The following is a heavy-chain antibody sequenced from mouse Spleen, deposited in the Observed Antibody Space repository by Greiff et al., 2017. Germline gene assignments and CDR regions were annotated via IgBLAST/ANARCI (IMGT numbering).Heavy chain of an antibody. J-gene: IGHJ2*01. CDR3: VITTVVAPFDY. CDR1: GYTFTDYN. V-gene: IGHV1-22*01. D-gene: IGHD1-1*01. Sequence: SGPELVKPGASVKMSCKASGYTFTDYNMHWVKQSHGKSLEWIGYINPNNGGTSYNQKFKGKATLTVNKSSSTAYMELRSLTSEDSAVYYCVITTVVAPFDYWGQGTTLTVSS. CDR2: INPNNGGT.